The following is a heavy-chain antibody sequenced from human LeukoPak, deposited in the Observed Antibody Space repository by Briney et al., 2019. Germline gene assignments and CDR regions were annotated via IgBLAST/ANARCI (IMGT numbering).Heavy chain of an antibody. Sequence: PSETLSLTCTVSGGSISSSSYYWGWIRQPPGKGLEWIGSIYHSGSTYYNPSLKSRVTISVDTSKNQFSLKLNSVTAADTAVYYCAREEQQLGGLGFDYWGQGTLVTVSS. CDR2: IYHSGST. CDR1: GGSISSSSYY. D-gene: IGHD6-13*01. V-gene: IGHV4-39*07. J-gene: IGHJ4*02. CDR3: AREEQQLGGLGFDY.